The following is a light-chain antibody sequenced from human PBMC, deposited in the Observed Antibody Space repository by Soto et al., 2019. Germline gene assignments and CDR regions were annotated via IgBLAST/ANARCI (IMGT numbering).Light chain of an antibody. CDR3: QQYNNWPTWT. Sequence: EIVMTPSPATLSVSPGERVTLSCRARQSVGSNLAWYQQTPGQAPRLLIYGASTRATGIPARFSGSGSETEFTLTISSLQAEDSAVYFCQQYNNWPTWTFGQGTKVDIK. J-gene: IGKJ1*01. CDR2: GAS. V-gene: IGKV3-15*01. CDR1: QSVGSN.